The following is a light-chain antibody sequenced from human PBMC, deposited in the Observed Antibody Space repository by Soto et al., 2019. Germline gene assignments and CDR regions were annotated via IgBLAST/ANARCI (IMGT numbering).Light chain of an antibody. CDR1: SSDIGGYGY. CDR3: TSYASGSSHVV. J-gene: IGLJ2*01. V-gene: IGLV2-14*01. CDR2: DVN. Sequence: QSALTQPASVSGSPGQSITLSCTGTSSDIGGYGYVSWYQRHPGKAPKLIIYDVNNRPSGVSNRFSASKSRNTASLTISGLQAEDESDYYCTSYASGSSHVVFGGGTKLTVL.